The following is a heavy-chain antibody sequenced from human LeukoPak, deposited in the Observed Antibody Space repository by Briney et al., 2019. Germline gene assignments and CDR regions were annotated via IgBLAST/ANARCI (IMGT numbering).Heavy chain of an antibody. CDR3: ARRWLHRKGFDY. D-gene: IGHD5-24*01. J-gene: IGHJ4*02. CDR2: INHSGST. V-gene: IGHV4-34*01. Sequence: SETLSLTCAVYGGSFSGYYWSWIRQPPGKGLEWIGEINHSGSTNYNPSLKSRVTISVDTSKNQFSLKLSPVTAADTAVYYCARRWLHRKGFDYWGQGTLVTVSS. CDR1: GGSFSGYY.